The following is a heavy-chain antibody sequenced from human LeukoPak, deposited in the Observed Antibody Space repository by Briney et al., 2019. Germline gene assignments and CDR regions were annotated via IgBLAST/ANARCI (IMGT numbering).Heavy chain of an antibody. CDR1: GFTFSSYA. CDR3: AKGGYSNIWDHTDY. V-gene: IGHV3-23*01. Sequence: GGSLRLSCAASGFTFSSYAMSWVRQAPGKGLEWVSTISGSDGSTYYADSVKGRFTISRDNSKNTLYLQMNSLRAEDTAVYYCAKGGYSNIWDHTDYWGQGTLVTVSS. J-gene: IGHJ4*02. D-gene: IGHD6-13*01. CDR2: ISGSDGST.